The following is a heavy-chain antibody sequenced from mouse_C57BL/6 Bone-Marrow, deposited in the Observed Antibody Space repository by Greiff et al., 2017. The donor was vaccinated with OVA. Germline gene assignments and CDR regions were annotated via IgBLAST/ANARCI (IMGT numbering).Heavy chain of an antibody. D-gene: IGHD1-1*01. CDR3: AEDPVTTEGATNFDY. CDR1: GYTFTDYY. Sequence: VQLQQSGPELVKPGASVKISCKASGYTFTDYYMNWVKQSHGKSLEWIGDINPNNGGTSYNQKFKGKATLTVDKSSSTAYMELRSLTSEDSAVYYCAEDPVTTEGATNFDYWGQGTTLTVSS. J-gene: IGHJ2*01. V-gene: IGHV1-26*01. CDR2: INPNNGGT.